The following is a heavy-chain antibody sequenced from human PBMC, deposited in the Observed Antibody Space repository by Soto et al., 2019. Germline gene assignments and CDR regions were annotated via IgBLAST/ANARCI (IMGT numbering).Heavy chain of an antibody. CDR3: ANDGAAAGSHFVGVLGAWLAP. CDR1: GFTFSSYG. CDR2: ISYDGSNK. J-gene: IGHJ5*02. Sequence: QVQLVESGGGVVQPGRSLRLSCAASGFTFSSYGMHWVRQAPGKGLEWVAGISYDGSNKYYADSVKGRFTISRDNPKNPQYLQMYGPRAEDAAEYYCANDGAAAGSHFVGVLGAWLAPWGQVNLVTVAS. V-gene: IGHV3-30*18. D-gene: IGHD6-13*01.